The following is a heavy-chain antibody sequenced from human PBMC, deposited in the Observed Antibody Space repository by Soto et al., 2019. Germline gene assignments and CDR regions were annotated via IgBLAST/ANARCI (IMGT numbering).Heavy chain of an antibody. CDR2: IYYSGST. Sequence: QVQLQESGPGLVKPSQTLSLTCTVSGGSISSGGYYWSWIRQHPGKGLEWIGYIYYSGSTYYNPSTKIRVTISVDTSKNQFSLKLSSVTAADTAVYYCARGVTLVRGVIHTPYFDYWGQGALVTVSS. J-gene: IGHJ4*02. CDR3: ARGVTLVRGVIHTPYFDY. CDR1: GGSISSGGYY. D-gene: IGHD3-10*01. V-gene: IGHV4-31*03.